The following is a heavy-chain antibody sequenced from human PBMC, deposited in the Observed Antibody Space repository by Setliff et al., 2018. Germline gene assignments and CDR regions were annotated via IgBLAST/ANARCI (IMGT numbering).Heavy chain of an antibody. CDR1: GPTFSNFY. J-gene: IGHJ4*02. CDR3: TTDWSRGDSGNYLRLDY. CDR2: IKSAADGGTI. D-gene: IGHD3-10*01. Sequence: GGSLRLSCAASGPTFSNFYMSWIRQAPGKGLEWVGRIKSAADGGTIEYAAAVNGRFTVSRDDSKNTLFLQMNSLKTEDTALYYCTTDWSRGDSGNYLRLDYWGPGTLVTVSS. V-gene: IGHV3-15*01.